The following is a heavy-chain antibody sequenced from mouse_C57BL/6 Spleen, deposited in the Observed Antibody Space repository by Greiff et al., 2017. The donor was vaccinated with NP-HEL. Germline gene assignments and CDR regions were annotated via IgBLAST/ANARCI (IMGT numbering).Heavy chain of an antibody. CDR1: GFTFSSYA. Sequence: EVMLVESGEGLVKPGGSLKLSCAASGFTFSSYAMSWVRQTPEKRLEWVAYISSGGDYIYYADIVKGRFTISRDNARNTLYLQMSSLKSEDTAMYYCTREGGLGYFDYWGQGTLVTVSA. J-gene: IGHJ3*01. D-gene: IGHD2-3*01. CDR2: ISSGGDYI. V-gene: IGHV5-9-1*02. CDR3: TREGGLGYFDY.